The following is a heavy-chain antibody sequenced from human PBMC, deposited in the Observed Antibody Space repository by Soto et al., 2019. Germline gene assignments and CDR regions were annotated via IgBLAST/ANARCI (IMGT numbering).Heavy chain of an antibody. CDR1: GFMFSNHG. J-gene: IGHJ4*02. CDR3: VRGDNWNDAASDY. D-gene: IGHD1-1*01. CDR2: ILSDGNNR. Sequence: QVQLVESGGGVVQPGRSLRLSGAASGFMFSNHGMHWVLQAPGKGLEWVAVILSDGNNRDYADSVKGRFTISRDNSKNTFYLQMNSLRAEDTAVYYCVRGDNWNDAASDYWGQGTLVTVSS. V-gene: IGHV3-33*01.